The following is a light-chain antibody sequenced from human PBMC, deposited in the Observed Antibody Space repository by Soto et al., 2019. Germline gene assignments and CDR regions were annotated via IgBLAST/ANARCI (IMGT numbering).Light chain of an antibody. J-gene: IGKJ1*01. CDR3: QHYFIHGT. CDR1: QSIDRW. V-gene: IGKV1-5*01. CDR2: HAS. Sequence: DSQLTLSPSTLPASVGDRVIITFRASQSIDRWLACYQQRPGKDPKILIYHASSLETGVPSRFSGSGSGTEFTLTICSLQPDDIATYNSQHYFIHGTFGHGTKL.